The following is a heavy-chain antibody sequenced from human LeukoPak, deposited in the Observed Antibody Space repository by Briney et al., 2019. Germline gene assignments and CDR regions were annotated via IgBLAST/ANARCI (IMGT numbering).Heavy chain of an antibody. CDR1: GDSVSRSDSY. Sequence: SETLSLTCSVSGDSVSRSDSYWDWIRQPPGKGLEWIGTIYYSGRTYYSPSLKSRVTMSVDPSNNQFSLNLRSVTAADTAVYYCARRRYYDGSGYLEWAQGPVLSVSS. J-gene: IGHJ1*01. CDR3: ARRRYYDGSGYLE. D-gene: IGHD3-22*01. CDR2: IYYSGRT. V-gene: IGHV4-39*01.